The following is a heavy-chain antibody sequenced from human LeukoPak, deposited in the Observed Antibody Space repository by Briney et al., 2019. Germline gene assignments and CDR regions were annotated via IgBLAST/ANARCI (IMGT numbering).Heavy chain of an antibody. Sequence: ASVKVSCKASGYTFTGYYMHWVRQAPGQGLEWMGWINPNSGGTNYAQKFQGRVTMTRDTSISTAYMELSRLRSEDTAVYYCATAVYDSSGYPDYWGQGTLVTVSS. CDR2: INPNSGGT. CDR1: GYTFTGYY. D-gene: IGHD3-22*01. J-gene: IGHJ4*02. CDR3: ATAVYDSSGYPDY. V-gene: IGHV1-2*02.